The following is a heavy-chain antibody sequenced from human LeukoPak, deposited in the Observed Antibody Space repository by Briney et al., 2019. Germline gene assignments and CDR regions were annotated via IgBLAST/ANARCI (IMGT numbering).Heavy chain of an antibody. CDR2: INHSGST. D-gene: IGHD4-17*01. CDR1: GVSFSGYY. Sequence: SETLSLTCAAYGVSFSGYYWSWIRQPPGKGLEWIGEINHSGSTNYNPSLKSRVTISVDTSKNQFSLKLSSVTAADTAVYYCARAPTTVTTRGYYYYYGMDVWGQGTTVTVSS. J-gene: IGHJ6*02. V-gene: IGHV4-34*01. CDR3: ARAPTTVTTRGYYYYYGMDV.